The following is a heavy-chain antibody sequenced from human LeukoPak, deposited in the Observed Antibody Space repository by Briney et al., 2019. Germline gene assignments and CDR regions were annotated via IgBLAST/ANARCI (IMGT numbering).Heavy chain of an antibody. V-gene: IGHV3-9*01. Sequence: GGSLRLSCAASGFTFDDYAMHWVRQAPGKGLEWVSGISWNSGSIVYADSVKGRFTISRDNAKNSLYLQMNSLRAEDTALYYCAKALGGYCSSTSCPPVDYWGQGTLVTVSS. CDR2: ISWNSGSI. J-gene: IGHJ4*02. D-gene: IGHD2-2*01. CDR1: GFTFDDYA. CDR3: AKALGGYCSSTSCPPVDY.